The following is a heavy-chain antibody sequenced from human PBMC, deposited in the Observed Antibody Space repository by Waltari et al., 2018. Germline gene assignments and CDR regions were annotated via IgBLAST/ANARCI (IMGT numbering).Heavy chain of an antibody. Sequence: QVQLQESGPGLVKPSQTLSLTCTVSGGSIISGDYSWSWIRQPPGKGLEWIGYIYFSVSTYYNPSLTSRVTISVDTSKNQFSLKLNSVTAADTAVYYCARRGRTTLSYYFDYWGQGTLVTVSS. V-gene: IGHV4-30-4*08. CDR2: IYFSVST. CDR3: ARRGRTTLSYYFDY. J-gene: IGHJ4*02. D-gene: IGHD4-4*01. CDR1: GGSIISGDYS.